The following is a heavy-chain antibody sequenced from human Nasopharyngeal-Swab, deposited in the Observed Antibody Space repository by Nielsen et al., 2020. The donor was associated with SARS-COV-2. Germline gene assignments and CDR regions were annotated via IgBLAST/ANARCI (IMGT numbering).Heavy chain of an antibody. D-gene: IGHD5-18*01. CDR3: TARTTHHVDKAMGTDY. Sequence: GESLKISCAASGFTFSNAWMSWVRQAPGKGLEWVGRIKSKTDGGTTDYAAPVKGRFTISRDDSKNTLYLQMNSRKTEDTAAYYCTARTTHHVDKAMGTDYWGQGTLVTVSS. CDR2: IKSKTDGGTT. J-gene: IGHJ4*02. V-gene: IGHV3-15*01. CDR1: GFTFSNAW.